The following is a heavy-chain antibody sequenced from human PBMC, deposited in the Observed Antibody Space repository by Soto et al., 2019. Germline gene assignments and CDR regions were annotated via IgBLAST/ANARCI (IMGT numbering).Heavy chain of an antibody. CDR2: IKQDGTEK. V-gene: IGHV3-7*01. Sequence: VQLVESGGGLVQPGGSLGLSCAASGFSFSDYGMNWVRQAPGKGLEWVANIKQDGTEKHYVGSVKGRFTISRDNAKNSLYLQMNSLRAEDTAVYYCARRWEGGSYFDHWGHGTLVTVSS. J-gene: IGHJ4*01. CDR3: ARRWEGGSYFDH. CDR1: GFSFSDYG. D-gene: IGHD1-26*01.